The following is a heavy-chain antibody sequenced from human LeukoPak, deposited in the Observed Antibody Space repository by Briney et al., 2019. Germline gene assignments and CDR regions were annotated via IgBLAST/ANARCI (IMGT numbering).Heavy chain of an antibody. CDR2: ISDSGTFV. CDR1: GFTFSDYS. V-gene: IGHV3-21*04. Sequence: GGSLRLSCAASGFTFSDYSMNWVRQAPGKGLEWVSSISDSGTFVVYAESVRGRFTISRDKAKNSLYLQMNSLRAEDTAVYYCARDLAAAGLYFDYWGQGTLVTVSS. J-gene: IGHJ4*02. D-gene: IGHD6-13*01. CDR3: ARDLAAAGLYFDY.